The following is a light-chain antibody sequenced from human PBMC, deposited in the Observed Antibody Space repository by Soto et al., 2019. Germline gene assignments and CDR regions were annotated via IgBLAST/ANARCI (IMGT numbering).Light chain of an antibody. CDR3: QQYYSTPLT. J-gene: IGKJ1*01. V-gene: IGKV4-1*01. CDR1: QSVLYSSNNKNY. Sequence: IVVTQSPSALALVVAERATNNCTSSQSVLYSSNNKNYLAWYKQKPGQPPKLLIYWASTRESGVPDRFSGSGSGRDFTLTISSLQAEDVAVYYCQQYYSTPLTFGQGTKVDIK. CDR2: WAS.